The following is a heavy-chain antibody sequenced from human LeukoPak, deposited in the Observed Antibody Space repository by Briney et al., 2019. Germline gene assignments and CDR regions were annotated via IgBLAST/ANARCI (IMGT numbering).Heavy chain of an antibody. D-gene: IGHD1-26*01. V-gene: IGHV4-4*02. CDR3: ARDSLSGSPWFDY. Sequence: SETLSLTCALPGGSISRTNWWSRVRPPPGKGLERIGEIYHSGTTNYNPSLKSRVTISLDKSKNQFSLKLSSVTAADTAVYYCARDSLSGSPWFDYWGQGTLVTVSS. J-gene: IGHJ4*02. CDR1: GGSISRTNW. CDR2: IYHSGTT.